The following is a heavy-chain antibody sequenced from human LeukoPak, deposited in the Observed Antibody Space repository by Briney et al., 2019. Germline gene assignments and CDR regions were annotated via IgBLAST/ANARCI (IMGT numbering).Heavy chain of an antibody. D-gene: IGHD4-11*01. V-gene: IGHV1-69*01. CDR1: GGTFSSYA. Sequence: SVKVSCKASGGTFSSYAISWVRQAPGQGLEWMGGIIPIFGTANYAQKFQGRVTITADESTSTAYMELSSLRSEATAVYYCARDLEPWTTVTSGHDNYWGQGTLVTVSS. CDR2: IIPIFGTA. J-gene: IGHJ4*02. CDR3: ARDLEPWTTVTSGHDNY.